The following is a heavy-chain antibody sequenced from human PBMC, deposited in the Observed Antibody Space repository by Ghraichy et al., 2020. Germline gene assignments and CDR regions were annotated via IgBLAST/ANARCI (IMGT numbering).Heavy chain of an antibody. Sequence: SETLSLTCTVSGGSISTYYWSWIRQPPGKGLEWLGYISDSGSTNYNPSLKSRVTISVDTSKNQFSLKLSSVTAADTAVYYCARKRGPYSSGHDYWGQGTLVTVS. CDR3: ARKRGPYSSGHDY. V-gene: IGHV4-59*01. D-gene: IGHD6-19*01. CDR2: ISDSGST. CDR1: GGSISTYY. J-gene: IGHJ4*02.